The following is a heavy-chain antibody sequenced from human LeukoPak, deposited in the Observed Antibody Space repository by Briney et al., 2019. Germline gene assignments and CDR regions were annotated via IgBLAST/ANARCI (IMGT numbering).Heavy chain of an antibody. D-gene: IGHD1-26*01. CDR2: ISSTSDYI. CDR3: ARALIRYGSNRYAGQNYYYYAMDV. CDR1: GFTLSSHS. Sequence: GGSLRLSCAAFGFTLSSHSFNWVRQVPGKGLEWVSSISSTSDYIYYADSVTGRFTISRDNAGNSLYLQMNSLRAEDTAVYYCARALIRYGSNRYAGQNYYYYAMDVWGQGTTVTVSS. J-gene: IGHJ6*02. V-gene: IGHV3-21*01.